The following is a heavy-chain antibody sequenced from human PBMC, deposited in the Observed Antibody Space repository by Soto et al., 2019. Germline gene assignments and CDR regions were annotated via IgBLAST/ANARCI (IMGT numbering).Heavy chain of an antibody. CDR3: ARDSSAPYAFDI. V-gene: IGHV3-21*01. CDR1: GFTFSSYG. CDR2: ISSSSSYI. D-gene: IGHD3-22*01. J-gene: IGHJ3*02. Sequence: GGSLRLSCAASGFTFSSYGMNWVRQAPGKGLEWVSSISSSSSYIYYADSVKGRFTISRDNAKNSLCLQMNSLRAEDTAVYYCARDSSAPYAFDIWGQGTMVTVSS.